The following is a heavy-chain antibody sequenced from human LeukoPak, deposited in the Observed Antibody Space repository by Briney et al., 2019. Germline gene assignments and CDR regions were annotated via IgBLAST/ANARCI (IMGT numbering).Heavy chain of an antibody. CDR2: IIPIFGTA. CDR1: GGTFSSYA. D-gene: IGHD3-22*01. V-gene: IGHV1-69*13. CDR3: ARLPGYYYDSSGYPNDAFDI. J-gene: IGHJ3*02. Sequence: AVKVSCKASGGTFSSYAISWVRQAPGQGPEWMGGIIPIFGTANYAQKFQGRVTITADESTSTAYMELSSLRSEDTAVYYCARLPGYYYDSSGYPNDAFDIWGQGTMVTVSS.